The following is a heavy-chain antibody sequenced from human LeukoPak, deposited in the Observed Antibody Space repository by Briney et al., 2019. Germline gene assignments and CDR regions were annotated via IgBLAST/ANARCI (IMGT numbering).Heavy chain of an antibody. CDR1: GFTFSSYS. V-gene: IGHV3-21*03. CDR3: ARARTGFGYSAFDI. J-gene: IGHJ3*02. Sequence: PGGSLRLSCAAAGFTFSSYSMNWVRQAPGKGLEWVSSISSSSSYIYYADSVKGRFTISRDNAKNSLYLQMNSLRAEDTAVYYCARARTGFGYSAFDIWGQGTMATVSS. CDR2: ISSSSSYI. D-gene: IGHD3-22*01.